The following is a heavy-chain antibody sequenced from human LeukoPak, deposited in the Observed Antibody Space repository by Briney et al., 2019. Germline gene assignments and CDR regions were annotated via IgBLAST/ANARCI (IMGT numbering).Heavy chain of an antibody. CDR2: INWNGGST. CDR1: GFTFDDYG. D-gene: IGHD3-10*01. Sequence: GGSLRLSCAASGFTFDDYGMSWVRQAPGKGLEWVSGINWNGGSTGYADSVKGRFTISRDNAKNSLYLQMNSLRAEDTALYYCARDLAPLLWDDAFDIWGQGTMVTVSS. V-gene: IGHV3-20*04. CDR3: ARDLAPLLWDDAFDI. J-gene: IGHJ3*02.